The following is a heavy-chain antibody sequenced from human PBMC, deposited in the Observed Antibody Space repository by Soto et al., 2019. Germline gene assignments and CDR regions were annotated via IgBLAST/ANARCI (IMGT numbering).Heavy chain of an antibody. Sequence: QVQLVQSGAEVKKPGSSVKVSCKASGGTFSSYAISWVRQAPGQGLEWMGGIIPIFGTANYAQKFQGRVTITADESTSTAYMELSSLRSEDTAVYYCARVVQLVLSNFIDKTGNYYCYGMDVWGQGTTVTVSS. J-gene: IGHJ6*02. CDR1: GGTFSSYA. CDR3: ARVVQLVLSNFIDKTGNYYCYGMDV. CDR2: IIPIFGTA. V-gene: IGHV1-69*12. D-gene: IGHD6-6*01.